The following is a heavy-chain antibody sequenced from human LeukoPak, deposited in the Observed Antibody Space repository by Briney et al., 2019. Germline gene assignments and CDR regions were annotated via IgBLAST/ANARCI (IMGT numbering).Heavy chain of an antibody. V-gene: IGHV3-23*01. CDR1: GFTFSSYA. D-gene: IGHD6-13*01. J-gene: IGHJ6*03. CDR2: ISGSGGST. CDR3: ARVGVYVKEQLVRTRYYYYYYYMDV. Sequence: GGSLRLSCAASGFTFSSYAMSWVRQAPGKGLEWVSAISGSGGSTYYADSVKGRFTISRDNSKNTLYLQMNSLRAEDTAVYYCARVGVYVKEQLVRTRYYYYYYYMDVWGKGTTVTVSS.